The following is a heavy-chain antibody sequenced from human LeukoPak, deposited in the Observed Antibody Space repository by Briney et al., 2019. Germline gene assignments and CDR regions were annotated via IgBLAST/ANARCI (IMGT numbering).Heavy chain of an antibody. Sequence: GGSLRLSCVTSGFTFSSYAMSWVRQAPGKGLEWVSAISGSSDDTKYTDSVKGRFTISRDNSKNTLYLQMNSLRAEDTAVYYCAKLKTSGGWAWDYFDYWGQGALVTVSS. CDR2: ISGSSDDT. V-gene: IGHV3-23*01. J-gene: IGHJ4*02. D-gene: IGHD6-19*01. CDR1: GFTFSSYA. CDR3: AKLKTSGGWAWDYFDY.